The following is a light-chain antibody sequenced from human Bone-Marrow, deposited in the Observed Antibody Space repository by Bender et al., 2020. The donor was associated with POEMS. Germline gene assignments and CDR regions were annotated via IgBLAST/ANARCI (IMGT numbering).Light chain of an antibody. Sequence: SNELTQPPSVSVSPGQTAIITCSGDLLEDKYVCWYQQKAGQSPLLVMFQDDKRPSGIPERFSGSNSGNTATLTIGETQASDEADYYCQAWDTNAVVFGGGTKLTVL. CDR2: QDD. J-gene: IGLJ3*02. V-gene: IGLV3-1*01. CDR1: LLEDKY. CDR3: QAWDTNAVV.